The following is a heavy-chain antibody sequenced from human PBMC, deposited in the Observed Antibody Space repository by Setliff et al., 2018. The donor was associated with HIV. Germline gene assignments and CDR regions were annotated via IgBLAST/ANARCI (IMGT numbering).Heavy chain of an antibody. CDR1: GYTFNNYY. CDR2: INPSDNRT. J-gene: IGHJ4*02. CDR3: ARGPPIVVVPAALLTFDY. V-gene: IGHV1-46*02. Sequence: VSVKVSCKASGYTFNNYYMHWVRQAPGQGLEWMGIINPSDNRTYYAQKFQGRVTMTRDTSTSTVYMELRSLRSDDTAVYYCARGPPIVVVPAALLTFDYWGQGTLVTVSS. D-gene: IGHD2-2*01.